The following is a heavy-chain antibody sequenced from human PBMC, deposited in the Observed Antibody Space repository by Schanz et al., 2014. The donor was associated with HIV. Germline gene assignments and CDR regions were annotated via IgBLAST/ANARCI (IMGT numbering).Heavy chain of an antibody. CDR3: ARLRGFLWFGDHPYSFDY. CDR1: GFSFDTFG. Sequence: QVQLVESGGGVVQPGRSLRLSCAGSGFSFDTFGIHWVRQAPGKGLEWVAVTSYDGTKKHYADSVKGRFTISRDNGKNSLFLQMNSLRAEDTAVYYCARLRGFLWFGDHPYSFDYWGQGTLVTVSS. D-gene: IGHD3-10*01. CDR2: TSYDGTKK. V-gene: IGHV3-30*03. J-gene: IGHJ4*02.